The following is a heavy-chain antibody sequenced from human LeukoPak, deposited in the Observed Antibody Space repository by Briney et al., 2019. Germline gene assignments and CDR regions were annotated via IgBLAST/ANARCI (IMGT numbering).Heavy chain of an antibody. CDR2: ISSSGSTI. V-gene: IGHV3-11*01. CDR3: AKDLQRYCSGGSCYSPDY. J-gene: IGHJ4*02. CDR1: GFTLSSYE. D-gene: IGHD2-15*01. Sequence: GGSLRLSCTVSGFTLSSYEMSWIRQAPGKGLEWVSYISSSGSTIYYADSVKGRFTISRDNAKNSLYLQMNSLRAEDTAVYYCAKDLQRYCSGGSCYSPDYWGQGTLVTVSS.